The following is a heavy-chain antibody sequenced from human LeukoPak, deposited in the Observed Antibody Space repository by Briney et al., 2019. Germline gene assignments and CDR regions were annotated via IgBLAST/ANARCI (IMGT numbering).Heavy chain of an antibody. J-gene: IGHJ5*02. CDR2: IYYSGST. Sequence: SETLSLTCTVSGGSISSYYWSWIRQPPGKGLEWIGYIYYSGSTNYNPSLKSRVTISLDTSKNQFSLKLNSVTAADTAVYYCARHRCSGGSCYPMNWFDPWGQGTLVTVSS. V-gene: IGHV4-59*01. CDR1: GGSISSYY. D-gene: IGHD2-15*01. CDR3: ARHRCSGGSCYPMNWFDP.